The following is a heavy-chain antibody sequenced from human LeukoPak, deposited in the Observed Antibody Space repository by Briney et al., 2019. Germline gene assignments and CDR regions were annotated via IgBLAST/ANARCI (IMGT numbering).Heavy chain of an antibody. D-gene: IGHD2-2*01. J-gene: IGHJ4*02. CDR3: TRADCSSSSCYELDY. Sequence: GASLRLSCAGSGFTFSGYYMSWIRQAPGKGLEWVSYVSSSGRTIYYADSGKGPFTISRYNAKNSLYLEKNSLRAEDTAVYYCTRADCSSSSCYELDYWGQGPLVTVSS. CDR1: GFTFSGYY. V-gene: IGHV3-11*04. CDR2: VSSSGRTI.